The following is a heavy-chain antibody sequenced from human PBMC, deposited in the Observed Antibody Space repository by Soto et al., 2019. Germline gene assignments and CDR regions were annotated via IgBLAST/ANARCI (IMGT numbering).Heavy chain of an antibody. CDR1: GGTFSSYA. Sequence: GASVQVSCKASGGTFSSYAISWVRRAPGQGLVLMGGIIPILGIANYAQKFQGRVTITADKSTSTAYMELSSLRSEDTAVYYCARLRIAVAGYFDHWGQGTLVTVSS. V-gene: IGHV1-69*10. CDR3: ARLRIAVAGYFDH. D-gene: IGHD6-19*01. CDR2: IIPILGIA. J-gene: IGHJ4*02.